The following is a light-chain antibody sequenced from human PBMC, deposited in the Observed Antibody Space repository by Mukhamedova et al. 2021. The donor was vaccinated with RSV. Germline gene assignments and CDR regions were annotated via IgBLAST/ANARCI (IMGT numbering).Light chain of an antibody. Sequence: WYQRRVHGRAPKLLMYKASSLERGAPSRFSGGGSGTEFTLTISSLQPDDLATYYCQQYSSYPYTFGQGTEVEFK. CDR3: QQYSSYPYT. V-gene: IGKV1-5*03. J-gene: IGKJ2*01. CDR2: KAS.